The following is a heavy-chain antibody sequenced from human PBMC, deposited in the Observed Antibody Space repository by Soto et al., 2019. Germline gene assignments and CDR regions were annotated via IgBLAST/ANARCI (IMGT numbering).Heavy chain of an antibody. CDR1: GFTFSSYG. J-gene: IGHJ6*02. CDR2: ISYDGSNK. Sequence: GGSLRLSCAASGFTFSSYGMHWVRQAPGKGLEWVAVISYDGSNKYYADSVKGRFTISRDNSKNTLYLQMNSLRAEDTAVYYCAKDLRSMAPYYYYGMDVWGQGTTVTVSS. V-gene: IGHV3-30*18. CDR3: AKDLRSMAPYYYYGMDV. D-gene: IGHD3-10*01.